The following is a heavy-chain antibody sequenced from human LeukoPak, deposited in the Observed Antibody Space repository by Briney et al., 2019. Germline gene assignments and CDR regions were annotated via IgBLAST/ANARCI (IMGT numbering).Heavy chain of an antibody. D-gene: IGHD1-14*01. V-gene: IGHV1-18*01. Sequence: ASVKVSCKASGYTFTSYGISWVRQAPGQGLEWMGWISAYNGNTNYAQKLQGRVTMTRDTSTSTVYMELSSLRSEDTAVYYCATTPQGGTPDLKNAFDIWGQGTMVTVSS. J-gene: IGHJ3*02. CDR3: ATTPQGGTPDLKNAFDI. CDR2: ISAYNGNT. CDR1: GYTFTSYG.